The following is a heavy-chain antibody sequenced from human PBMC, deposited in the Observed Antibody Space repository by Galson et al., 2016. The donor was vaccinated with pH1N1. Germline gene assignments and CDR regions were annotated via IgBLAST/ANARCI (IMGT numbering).Heavy chain of an antibody. CDR1: GYSFANFG. Sequence: SVKVSCKASGYSFANFGINWVRQAPGQGLEWMGIINPSDGTTTSAQNFQGRITFTRDTSTSTVYMDLSRLRSEDTAVYYCAQYCTSTTCPPHGMDVWGQGTSVSVSS. J-gene: IGHJ6*02. D-gene: IGHD2-2*01. V-gene: IGHV1-46*03. CDR2: INPSDGTT. CDR3: AQYCTSTTCPPHGMDV.